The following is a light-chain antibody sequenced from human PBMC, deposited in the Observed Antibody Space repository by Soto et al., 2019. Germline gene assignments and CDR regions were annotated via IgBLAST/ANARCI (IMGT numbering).Light chain of an antibody. CDR1: QSVLYSSNNKNY. J-gene: IGKJ1*01. CDR3: QQYYITLRT. Sequence: ILMTQYPDSLAVSLVERASINCKSSQSVLYSSNNKNYLAWYQQKPGQPPKLLIYWASTRESGVPDRFSGSGSGTDFTLTISSLQAEDVTVYYCQQYYITLRTFGQGGIVDIK. CDR2: WAS. V-gene: IGKV4-1*01.